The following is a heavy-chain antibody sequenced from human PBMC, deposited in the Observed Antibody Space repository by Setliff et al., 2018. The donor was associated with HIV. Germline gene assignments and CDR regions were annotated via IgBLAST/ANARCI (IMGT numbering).Heavy chain of an antibody. CDR1: GFSFSNYG. V-gene: IGHV3-30*18. Sequence: GESLKISCVASGFSFSNYGMHWVRQAPGKGLEWVAVMLYDGSDRYYADSVKGRFTISGDNSKKTLYLQMNSLRPEDTAVYHCAKARSEYQLMPWCYYMDVWGQGTTVTVSS. D-gene: IGHD2-8*02. CDR3: AKARSEYQLMPWCYYMDV. CDR2: MLYDGSDR. J-gene: IGHJ6*03.